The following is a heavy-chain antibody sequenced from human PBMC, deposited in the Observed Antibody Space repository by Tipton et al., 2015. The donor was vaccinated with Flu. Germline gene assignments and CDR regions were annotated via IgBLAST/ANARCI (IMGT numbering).Heavy chain of an antibody. D-gene: IGHD3-10*01. CDR2: INHSGST. Sequence: TLSLTCAVYGGSFSGYYWSWIRQPPGKGLEWIGEINHSGSTNYNPSLKSRVTISVDTSKNQFSLKLSSVTAADTAVYYCARHSTKVLLWFGEGDFFDYWGQGTLVTVSS. CDR1: GGSFSGYY. V-gene: IGHV4-34*01. CDR3: ARHSTKVLLWFGEGDFFDY. J-gene: IGHJ4*02.